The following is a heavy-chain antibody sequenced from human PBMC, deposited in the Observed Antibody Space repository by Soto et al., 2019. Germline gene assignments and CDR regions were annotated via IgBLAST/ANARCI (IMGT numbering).Heavy chain of an antibody. D-gene: IGHD6-19*01. CDR2: VYYSGST. V-gene: IGHV4-59*01. J-gene: IGHJ6*02. Sequence: PSETLSLTCTVSGGSISTYYWSWVRQPPGKGLEWIGYVYYSGSTNYNPSLKSRVTISVDTSKNQFSLKLTSVTAADTAVYYCARGPYSSGWYVAVYGMEVWGQGTTVSVPS. CDR1: GGSISTYY. CDR3: ARGPYSSGWYVAVYGMEV.